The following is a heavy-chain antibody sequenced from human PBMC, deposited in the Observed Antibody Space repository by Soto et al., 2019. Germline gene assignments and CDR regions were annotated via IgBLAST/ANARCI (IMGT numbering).Heavy chain of an antibody. CDR3: ARDNCSGGSCRVRYYYYGMDV. V-gene: IGHV3-21*01. CDR2: ISSSSSYI. D-gene: IGHD2-15*01. CDR1: GFTFSSYS. Sequence: GVSLRLSCAASGFTFSSYSMNWVRQAPGKGLEWVSSISSSSSYIYYADSVKGRFTISRDNAKNSLYLQMNSLRAEDTAVYYCARDNCSGGSCRVRYYYYGMDVWGQGTTVTVSS. J-gene: IGHJ6*02.